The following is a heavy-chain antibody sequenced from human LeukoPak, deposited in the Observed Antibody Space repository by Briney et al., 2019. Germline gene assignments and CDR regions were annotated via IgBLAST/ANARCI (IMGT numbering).Heavy chain of an antibody. V-gene: IGHV3-21*04. CDR1: GFTFSSYS. D-gene: IGHD6-19*01. CDR2: ISSSSYYM. Sequence: EPGGSLRLSCAASGFTFSSYSMNWVRQAPGKGLEWVSSISSSSYYMYYADSLKGRFTISRDNAKNSLYLQMNSLRAEDTAVYYCARGSGYYFDYWGQGTLVTVSS. CDR3: ARGSGYYFDY. J-gene: IGHJ4*02.